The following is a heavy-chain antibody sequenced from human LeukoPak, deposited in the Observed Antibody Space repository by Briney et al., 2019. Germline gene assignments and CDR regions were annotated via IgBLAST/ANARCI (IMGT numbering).Heavy chain of an antibody. CDR1: GFTFTSYW. J-gene: IGHJ4*02. CDR3: ARSSSTSCYF. CDR2: VISDGSYT. Sequence: GGSLRLSCAASGFTFTSYWMHWVRQAPGKGLVWVSRVISDGSYTSYADSVKGRFTISRDNAKNTLYLQMNNLRAEDTAVYYCARSSSTSCYFWGQGTLVTVSS. V-gene: IGHV3-74*01. D-gene: IGHD2-2*01.